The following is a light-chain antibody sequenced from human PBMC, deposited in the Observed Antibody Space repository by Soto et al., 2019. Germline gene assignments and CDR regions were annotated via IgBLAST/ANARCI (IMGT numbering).Light chain of an antibody. V-gene: IGLV1-44*01. CDR1: SSTLGTNT. CDR2: SNN. CDR3: AAWDDSLNEGV. Sequence: QSVLTQPPSVSGTPGQRVTISCSGSSSTLGTNTVNWYQQLPGTAPKVLIYSNNQRPSGVPDRFSGSKSGTSASLAISGLQYEDEADYYCAAWDDSLNEGVFVGGTKLTVL. J-gene: IGLJ2*01.